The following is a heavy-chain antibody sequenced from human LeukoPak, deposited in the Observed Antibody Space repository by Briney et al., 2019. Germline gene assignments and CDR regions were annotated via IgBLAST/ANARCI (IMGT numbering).Heavy chain of an antibody. D-gene: IGHD3-3*01. CDR1: GGSISSYY. Sequence: PSETLSLTCTVSGGSISSYYWSWIRQPPGKGLEWIGYIYYSGSTNYNPSLKSRVTISVDTSKNQFSLKLSSVTAADTALYYCASIIPGYWGQGTLVTVSS. CDR2: IYYSGST. J-gene: IGHJ4*02. V-gene: IGHV4-59*01. CDR3: ASIIPGY.